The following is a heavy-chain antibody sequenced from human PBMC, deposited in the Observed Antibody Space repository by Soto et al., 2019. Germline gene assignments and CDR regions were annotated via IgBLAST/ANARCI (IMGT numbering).Heavy chain of an antibody. CDR2: ISSTTNYI. CDR3: ARESEDLTSNFDY. V-gene: IGHV3-21*06. CDR1: GFTSTSNR. J-gene: IGHJ4*02. Sequence: GGPRRLSSVASGFTSTSNRTNWVARTPGKGLEWVSSISSTTNYIYYGASMKGRFTISRDNAKNSLYLEMNSLRAEDTAVYYCARESEDLTSNFDYWGQGTLVTVSS.